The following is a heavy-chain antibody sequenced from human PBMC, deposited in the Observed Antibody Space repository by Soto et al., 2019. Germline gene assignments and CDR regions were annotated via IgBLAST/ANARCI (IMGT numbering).Heavy chain of an antibody. V-gene: IGHV3-30-3*01. J-gene: IGHJ5*02. CDR2: ISYDGSNK. Sequence: QVQLVESGGGVVQPGRSLRLSCAASGFTFSSYAMHWVRQAPGKGLEWVAVISYDGSNKYYADSVKGRFTISRDNSKNTLYLQMNRLRAEDTAVYYCARDSQTYCGGDCYSWFDPWGQGTLVTVSS. D-gene: IGHD2-21*02. CDR3: ARDSQTYCGGDCYSWFDP. CDR1: GFTFSSYA.